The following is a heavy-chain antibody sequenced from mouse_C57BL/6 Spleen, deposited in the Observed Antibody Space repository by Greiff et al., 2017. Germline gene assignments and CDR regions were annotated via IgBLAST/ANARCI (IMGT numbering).Heavy chain of an antibody. J-gene: IGHJ4*01. D-gene: IGHD4-1*01. Sequence: LVESGAELMKPGASVKLSCTATGYTFTGYWIEWVKQRPIQGLEWIGNIDPSDSETHYNQKFKDKATLTVDKSSSTAYMQLSSLTSEDSAVYYCARGNWEGDAMDYWGQGTSVTVSS. V-gene: IGHV1-52*01. CDR3: ARGNWEGDAMDY. CDR2: IDPSDSET. CDR1: GYTFTGYW.